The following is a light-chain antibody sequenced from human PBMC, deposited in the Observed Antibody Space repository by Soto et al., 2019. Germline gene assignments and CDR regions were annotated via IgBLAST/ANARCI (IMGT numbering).Light chain of an antibody. J-gene: IGKJ3*01. CDR2: KAS. Sequence: DIQMTQSPSALSASVGDRVAMTCRASQRISSWLAWYQQKPGKAPKLLIYKASSLESGVPSRFSGSGSGTEFTLTISSLQPDDFATYYCQQYNSYSATFGPGTKVDIK. V-gene: IGKV1-5*03. CDR1: QRISSW. CDR3: QQYNSYSAT.